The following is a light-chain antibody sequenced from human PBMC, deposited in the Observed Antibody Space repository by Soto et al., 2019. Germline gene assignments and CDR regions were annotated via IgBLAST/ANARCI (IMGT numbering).Light chain of an antibody. J-gene: IGKJ2*01. V-gene: IGKV3-20*01. CDR3: QQYGSAPYT. CDR2: GAS. Sequence: EIVLTQSPGTLSLSPGERVTLSCRASQTISSSYLAWYQRKPGQAPRLLIYGASSRATGIPDRFSGSGSGTDFTLTISRLEPEDFAVYYCQQYGSAPYTFGLGTQLESK. CDR1: QTISSSY.